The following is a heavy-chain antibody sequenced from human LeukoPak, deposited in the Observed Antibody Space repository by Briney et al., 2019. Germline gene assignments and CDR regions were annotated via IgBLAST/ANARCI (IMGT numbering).Heavy chain of an antibody. D-gene: IGHD6-13*01. J-gene: IGHJ6*02. V-gene: IGHV3-33*01. Sequence: PGGSLRLSCAASGFTFSSDGMHWGRQAPGKGLEGVAVIWYDGSNKYYADSVTGRFTISRHNSKNTLYLQMNSLRAEDTALYYCAREKRDSNTYLSGMDVWGQGTTVTVSS. CDR1: GFTFSSDG. CDR3: AREKRDSNTYLSGMDV. CDR2: IWYDGSNK.